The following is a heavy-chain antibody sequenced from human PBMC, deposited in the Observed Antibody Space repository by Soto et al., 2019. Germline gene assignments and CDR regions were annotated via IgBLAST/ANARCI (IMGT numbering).Heavy chain of an antibody. V-gene: IGHV3-23*01. D-gene: IGHD6-19*01. CDR3: ARRSSGWYFDY. CDR2: ISGSGGST. CDR1: GFTFSSYA. J-gene: IGHJ4*02. Sequence: EVQLLESGGGWVQPGGSLRLSCAASGFTFSSYAMNWVRQAPGKGLEWVSVISGSGGSTYYADSVKGRFTISRDNSKNTLYLQMNSLRAEDTAVYYCARRSSGWYFDYWGQGTLVTVSS.